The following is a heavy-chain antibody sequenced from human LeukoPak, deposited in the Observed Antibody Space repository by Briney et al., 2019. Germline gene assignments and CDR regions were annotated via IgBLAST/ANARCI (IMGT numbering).Heavy chain of an antibody. Sequence: GESLKISGKGSGYSFTSYWIGWGRQMPGKGLKGMGSIYPGDSDARYSPSFQGQVTISADKSISTAYLQWSSLKASDTAMYYCARRRDLYSGSYYPFDYWGQGTLVTVSS. V-gene: IGHV5-51*01. CDR1: GYSFTSYW. CDR3: ARRRDLYSGSYYPFDY. J-gene: IGHJ4*02. D-gene: IGHD1-26*01. CDR2: IYPGDSDA.